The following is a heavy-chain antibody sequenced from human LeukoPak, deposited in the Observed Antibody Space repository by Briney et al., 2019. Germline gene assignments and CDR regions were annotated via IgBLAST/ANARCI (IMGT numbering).Heavy chain of an antibody. Sequence: SETLSLTCTVSGGSIGSYYWNWIRQAPGKGLEWIGYIHYSGSTNHNSSRKSRVTISVDTSKNQYSLKLNSVTAADTAVYYCARDGVAGGFDFWGQGTLVTVSS. CDR2: IHYSGST. D-gene: IGHD6-19*01. J-gene: IGHJ4*02. V-gene: IGHV4-59*01. CDR3: ARDGVAGGFDF. CDR1: GGSIGSYY.